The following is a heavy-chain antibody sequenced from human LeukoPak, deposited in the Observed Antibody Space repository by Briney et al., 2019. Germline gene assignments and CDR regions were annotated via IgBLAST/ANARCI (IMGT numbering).Heavy chain of an antibody. CDR3: VRDLYSGFETHFDY. D-gene: IGHD5-12*01. CDR2: IKHDGSEN. V-gene: IGHV3-7*01. J-gene: IGHJ4*02. Sequence: GGSLRLSCAASGFTFSDYWMSWVRQAPGQGLEWVANIKHDGSENYYVDSVKGRFTISRDNARNSLYLQMNSLRAEDTAVYYCVRDLYSGFETHFDYWGQGTLVTVSS. CDR1: GFTFSDYW.